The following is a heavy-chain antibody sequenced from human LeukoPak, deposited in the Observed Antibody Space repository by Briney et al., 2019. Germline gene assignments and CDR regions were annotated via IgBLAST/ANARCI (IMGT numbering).Heavy chain of an antibody. J-gene: IGHJ4*02. CDR3: AIVGAGGIGMGIPGSLDY. Sequence: ASVKVSCKASGGTFRNSAINWVRQAPGQGLDWMGGIISIFGTPNYADNFQGRVTITADESTSTAYMELSGLRSEDTAVYYCAIVGAGGIGMGIPGSLDYWGQGSLVIVSS. CDR1: GGTFRNSA. CDR2: IISIFGTP. D-gene: IGHD6-13*01. V-gene: IGHV1-69*13.